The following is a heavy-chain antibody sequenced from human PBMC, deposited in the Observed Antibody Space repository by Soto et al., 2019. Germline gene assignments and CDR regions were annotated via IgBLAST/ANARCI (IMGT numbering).Heavy chain of an antibody. CDR2: INPITGGT. V-gene: IGHV1-2*02. J-gene: IGHJ4*01. CDR3: ARNYYDSSDRDYLAD. CDR1: GYTFTSYY. D-gene: IGHD3-22*01. Sequence: ASVNVSCKASGYTFTSYYIHWVRQAPGQGLEWMGWINPITGGTNYAPKFQGRVTMTRXXXXTXAXMXLSRLRSDDTAVYYCARNYYDSSDRDYLADWG.